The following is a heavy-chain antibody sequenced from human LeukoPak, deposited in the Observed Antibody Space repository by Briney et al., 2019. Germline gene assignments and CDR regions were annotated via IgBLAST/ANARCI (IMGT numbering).Heavy chain of an antibody. Sequence: GGSLRLSCAASGFTFSSHWMQWVRQAPGKGLVWVSRINSDGSSTIYADSVKRRFTISRDNAKNTLYLQMNSLRAEDTAVYYCARVSPGDSRSGDDYWGQGTLVTVSS. J-gene: IGHJ4*02. CDR2: INSDGSST. V-gene: IGHV3-74*01. D-gene: IGHD4-17*01. CDR1: GFTFSSHW. CDR3: ARVSPGDSRSGDDY.